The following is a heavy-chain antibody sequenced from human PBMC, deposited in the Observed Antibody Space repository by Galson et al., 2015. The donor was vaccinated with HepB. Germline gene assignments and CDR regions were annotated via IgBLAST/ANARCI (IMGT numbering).Heavy chain of an antibody. V-gene: IGHV3-30-3*01. J-gene: IGHJ3*01. CDR3: AKEYAGADALDA. CDR1: GFTFSSYA. CDR2: ISYHSSNK. Sequence: SLRLSCAASGFTFSSYAMHWVRQTPDTGLEWVALISYHSSNKYYADSVKGRFTISRDNSKNTLYLQMNSLRAEDTAIYYCAKEYAGADALDAWGQGTMVSVSS. D-gene: IGHD3-10*01.